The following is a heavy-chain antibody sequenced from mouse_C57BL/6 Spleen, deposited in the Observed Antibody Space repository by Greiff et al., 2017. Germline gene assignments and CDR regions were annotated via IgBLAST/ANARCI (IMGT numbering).Heavy chain of an antibody. J-gene: IGHJ4*01. D-gene: IGHD1-1*01. CDR3: ARQTTVVATYHYYAMDY. V-gene: IGHV5-6*01. CDR1: GFTFSSYG. Sequence: EVQLQQSGGDLVKPGGSLKLSCAASGFTFSSYGMSWVRQTPDKRLEWVATISSGGSYTYYPDSVKGRFTISRDNAKNTLYLQMSRLKSEDTAMYYCARQTTVVATYHYYAMDYWGQGTSVTVSS. CDR2: ISSGGSYT.